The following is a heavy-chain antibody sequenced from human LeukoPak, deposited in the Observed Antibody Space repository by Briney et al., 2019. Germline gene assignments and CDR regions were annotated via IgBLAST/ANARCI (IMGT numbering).Heavy chain of an antibody. J-gene: IGHJ4*02. CDR3: ARGWGTSHYDFWSGSTDY. D-gene: IGHD3-3*01. CDR1: GGTFSSYA. Sequence: SVKVSCKASGGTFSSYAISWVRQAPGQGLEWMGGIIPIFGTANYAQKFQGRVTITADESTSTAYMELNSLRAEDTAVYYCARGWGTSHYDFWSGSTDYWGQGTLVTVSS. V-gene: IGHV1-69*13. CDR2: IIPIFGTA.